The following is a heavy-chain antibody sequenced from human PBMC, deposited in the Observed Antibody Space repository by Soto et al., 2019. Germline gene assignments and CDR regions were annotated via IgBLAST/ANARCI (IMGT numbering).Heavy chain of an antibody. Sequence: XETLSLPCPVSSGSISSSNWWSWVRQPPGKGLEWIGEIYHSGSTNYNPSLKSRVTISVDKSKNQFSLKLSSVTAADTAVYYCARGRRDYYDSSGYFFDDWGQGTLVTVSS. J-gene: IGHJ4*02. CDR1: SGSISSSNW. CDR3: ARGRRDYYDSSGYFFDD. CDR2: IYHSGST. V-gene: IGHV4-4*02. D-gene: IGHD3-22*01.